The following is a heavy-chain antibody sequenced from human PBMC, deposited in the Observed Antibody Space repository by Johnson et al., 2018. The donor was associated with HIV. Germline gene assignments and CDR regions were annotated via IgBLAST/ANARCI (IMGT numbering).Heavy chain of an antibody. CDR1: GFTFSFYW. Sequence: VQLVESGGGLVQPGGSLRLSCAASGFTFSFYWMHWVRQVPGKGLVWVSVIYSGGTTYHADSVKGRFTISRDNSKNTLYLQMNSLRAEDTAVYYCARDRGDMVRGGAAFDIWGQGTMVTVSS. J-gene: IGHJ3*02. CDR3: ARDRGDMVRGGAAFDI. CDR2: IYSGGTT. V-gene: IGHV3-66*01. D-gene: IGHD3-10*01.